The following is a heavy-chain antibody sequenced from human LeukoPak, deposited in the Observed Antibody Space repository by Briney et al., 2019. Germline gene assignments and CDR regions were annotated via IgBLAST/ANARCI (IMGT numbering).Heavy chain of an antibody. CDR3: AGRPTYYYDSSGWTL. Sequence: SETLSLTCAVYGGSFSGYYWSWIRQPPGKGLEWIGEINHSGSTNYNPSLKSRVTISVDTSKNQFSLKLSSVTAADTAVYYCAGRPTYYYDSSGWTLWGQGTLVTVSS. D-gene: IGHD3-22*01. V-gene: IGHV4-34*01. CDR1: GGSFSGYY. J-gene: IGHJ4*02. CDR2: INHSGST.